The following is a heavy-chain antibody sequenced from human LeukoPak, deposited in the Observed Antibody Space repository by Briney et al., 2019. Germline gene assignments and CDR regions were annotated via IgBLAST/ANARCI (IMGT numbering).Heavy chain of an antibody. Sequence: PGGSLRLSCAASGFTFSSYAMSWVRQAPGKGLEWVSAISGSSGSTYYADSVKGRFTISRDNSKNTLYLQMNSLRAEDTAVYYCAKDLIKYYDFWSGYRTSLFGFDYWGQGTLVTVSS. CDR2: ISGSSGST. CDR1: GFTFSSYA. CDR3: AKDLIKYYDFWSGYRTSLFGFDY. J-gene: IGHJ4*02. V-gene: IGHV3-23*01. D-gene: IGHD3-3*01.